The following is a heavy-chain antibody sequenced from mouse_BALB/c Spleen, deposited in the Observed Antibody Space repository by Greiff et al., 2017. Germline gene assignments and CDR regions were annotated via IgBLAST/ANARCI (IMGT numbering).Heavy chain of an antibody. CDR1: GYTFTDYA. V-gene: IGHV1S137*01. CDR2: ISTYYGDA. J-gene: IGHJ4*01. Sequence: VQLQQSGAELVRPGVSVKISCKGSGYTFTDYAMHWVKQSHAKSLEWIGVISTYYGDASYNQKFKGKATMTVDKSSSTAYMELARLTSEDSAIYYCAREGYGNYGYAMDYWGQGTSVTVSS. D-gene: IGHD2-1*01. CDR3: AREGYGNYGYAMDY.